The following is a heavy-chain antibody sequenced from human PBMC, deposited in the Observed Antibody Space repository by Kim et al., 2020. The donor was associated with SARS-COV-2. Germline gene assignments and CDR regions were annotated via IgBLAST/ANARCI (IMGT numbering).Heavy chain of an antibody. CDR3: ARDRLYGTAREYYYGMDV. V-gene: IGHV3-66*03. CDR2: IYSSGST. Sequence: GGSLRLSCAASGFTVSSNYMSWVRQAPGKGLEWVAVIYSSGSTYYADSVKGRFTISRDNSKYTLYLQMNSLRAEDTAVYYCARDRLYGTAREYYYGMDVWGQGTTVTVSS. D-gene: IGHD1-7*01. J-gene: IGHJ6*02. CDR1: GFTVSSNY.